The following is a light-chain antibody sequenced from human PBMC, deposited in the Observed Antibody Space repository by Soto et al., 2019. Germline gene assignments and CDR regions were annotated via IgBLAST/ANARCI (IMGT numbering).Light chain of an antibody. CDR3: SSYAGSNNWV. CDR1: SSDVGSYNF. CDR2: EGS. V-gene: IGLV2-8*01. Sequence: QSALTQPPSASGSPGQSVTISCTGNSSDVGSYNFVSWYQQHPGKAPKLMIYEGSKRPSGVLDRFSGSKSGNTASLTVSGLQAEDEADYYCSSYAGSNNWVFGGGTKVTVL. J-gene: IGLJ3*02.